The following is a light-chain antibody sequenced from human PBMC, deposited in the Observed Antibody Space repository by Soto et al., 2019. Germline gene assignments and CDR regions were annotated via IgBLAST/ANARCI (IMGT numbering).Light chain of an antibody. CDR1: QNVYNN. CDR2: DAS. Sequence: EIVMTQSPATLSVSPGEGATLSCKASQNVYNNLAWYQQRPDQPPRLLIYDASTRATGISARFSGSGYGTEFTLTISRLQSEDFAVYVCQQCRNWPLTFGGGTKVEIK. CDR3: QQCRNWPLT. V-gene: IGKV3-15*01. J-gene: IGKJ4*01.